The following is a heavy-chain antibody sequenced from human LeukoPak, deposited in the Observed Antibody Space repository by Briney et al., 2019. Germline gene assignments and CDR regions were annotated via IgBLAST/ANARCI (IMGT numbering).Heavy chain of an antibody. CDR2: IYHSGST. D-gene: IGHD6-13*01. J-gene: IGHJ4*02. CDR1: GGSISSNNW. CDR3: ARVGCTSNNCSRGAYSSSWFSDY. V-gene: IGHV4-4*02. Sequence: PSETLSLTCAVSGGSISSNNWWSWVRQPPGKGLEWIGEIYHSGSTNYNPSLKSRVTISVDKSKNQFSLKLNSVTAADTAVYYCARVGCTSNNCSRGAYSSSWFSDYWGQGTLVSVSS.